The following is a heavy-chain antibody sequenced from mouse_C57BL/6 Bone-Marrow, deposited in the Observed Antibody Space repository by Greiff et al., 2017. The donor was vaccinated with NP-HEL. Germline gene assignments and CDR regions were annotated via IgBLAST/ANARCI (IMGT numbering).Heavy chain of an antibody. V-gene: IGHV1-81*01. CDR2: IYPRSGNT. CDR3: ARNMRYDYDEGGKGY. Sequence: QVQLQQSGAELARPGASVKLSCKASGYTFTSYGISWVKQRTGQGLEWIGEIYPRSGNTYYNEKFKGKATLTADKSSSTAYMELRSLTSEDSAVYFCARNMRYDYDEGGKGYWGQGTSVTVSS. J-gene: IGHJ4*01. CDR1: GYTFTSYG. D-gene: IGHD2-4*01.